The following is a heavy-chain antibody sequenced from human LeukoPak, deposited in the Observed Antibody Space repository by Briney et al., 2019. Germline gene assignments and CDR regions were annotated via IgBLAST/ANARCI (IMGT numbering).Heavy chain of an antibody. CDR2: ISYDGSNK. Sequence: GGSLRLSCAASGFTFSNHGMHWVRQAPGKGLEWVAVISYDGSNKYYADSVKGRFTISRDNSKNTLYLQMNSLRAEDTAVYYCARDWPGLYYYDSSGFPDYWGQGTLVTVSS. J-gene: IGHJ4*02. V-gene: IGHV3-30*03. CDR1: GFTFSNHG. CDR3: ARDWPGLYYYDSSGFPDY. D-gene: IGHD3-22*01.